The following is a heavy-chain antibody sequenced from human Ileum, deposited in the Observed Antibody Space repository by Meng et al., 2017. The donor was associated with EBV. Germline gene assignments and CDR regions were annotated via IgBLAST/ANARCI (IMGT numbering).Heavy chain of an antibody. CDR1: GLSISSGVYD. J-gene: IGHJ4*02. V-gene: IGHV4-30-4*01. D-gene: IGHD1-26*01. CDR3: AIYAVGGSGQGY. Sequence: VHHHESGPGLGTPSPSLALTCAVPGLSISSGVYDWSWILQPPGKGLEWIGFSWSTYYNPSLKSRLTISVDTSKNQFSLKLDSATASDTAVYYCAIYAVGGSGQGYWGQGTLVT. CDR2: SWST.